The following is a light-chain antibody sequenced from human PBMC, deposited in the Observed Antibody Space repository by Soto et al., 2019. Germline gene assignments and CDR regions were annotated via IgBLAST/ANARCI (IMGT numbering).Light chain of an antibody. CDR2: WAS. CDR3: QHYYTTPPT. J-gene: IGKJ1*01. V-gene: IGKV4-1*01. CDR1: QSVLYRSNNKNY. Sequence: DIVMTQSPDSLAMSLGERATINCKSSQSVLYRSNNKNYLAWYQQKPGQPPKLLIYWASTRESGVPDRFSGSGSATEFTLTISSLQAEDVAVYYCQHYYTTPPTFGQGTKVEIK.